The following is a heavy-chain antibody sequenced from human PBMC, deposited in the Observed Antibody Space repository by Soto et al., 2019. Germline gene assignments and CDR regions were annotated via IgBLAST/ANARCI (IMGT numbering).Heavy chain of an antibody. CDR3: AREVYFDP. J-gene: IGHJ5*02. CDR1: GFTFSSYA. CDR2: ISYDGSNK. D-gene: IGHD1-20*01. V-gene: IGHV3-30-3*01. Sequence: QVQLVESGGGVVQPGRSLRLSCAASGFTFSSYAMHWVRQAPGKGLEWVAVISYDGSNKYYADSVKGRFTISRDNSKNPLYLQMNSLRAEDTAVYYCAREVYFDPWGQGTLVTVSS.